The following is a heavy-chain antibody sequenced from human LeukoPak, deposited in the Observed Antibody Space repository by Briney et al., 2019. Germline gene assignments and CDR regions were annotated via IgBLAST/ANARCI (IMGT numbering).Heavy chain of an antibody. J-gene: IGHJ6*02. CDR1: GFTFSSYW. CDR3: ARDLSSTSSYAMDV. V-gene: IGHV3-7*05. Sequence: PGGSLRLSCAVSGFTFSSYWMNWVRQAPGKGLEWVANIKQDGGAMHYVDSVKGRFTVSRDNAKNSLYLQMNSLRAEDTAVYYCARDLSSTSSYAMDVWGQGTTVTVSS. CDR2: IKQDGGAM. D-gene: IGHD2-2*01.